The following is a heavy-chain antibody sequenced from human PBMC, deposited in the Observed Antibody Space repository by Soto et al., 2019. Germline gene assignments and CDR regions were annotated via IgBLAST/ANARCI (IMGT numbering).Heavy chain of an antibody. J-gene: IGHJ4*02. D-gene: IGHD3-10*01. CDR3: ARDMGFGLSDY. V-gene: IGHV1-3*01. CDR2: INAGNGNT. CDR1: GYTLTSDT. Sequence: QVQLVQSGAEVKKPGASVKVSWIASGYTLTSDTMHWVRQAPGQRLEWMGWINAGNGNTKYSQKFQGRVTITRDTSASTVYMQLSSLRSEDTAVYYCARDMGFGLSDYWGQGTLVTVSS.